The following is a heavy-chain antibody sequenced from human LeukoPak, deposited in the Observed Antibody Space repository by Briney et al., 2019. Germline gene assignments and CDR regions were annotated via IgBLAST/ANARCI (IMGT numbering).Heavy chain of an antibody. CDR3: ARDPTIAAVYYYYGMDV. J-gene: IGHJ6*02. D-gene: IGHD6-13*01. CDR1: GFTFSSYG. V-gene: IGHV3-33*01. CDR2: IWYDGSNK. Sequence: GRSLRLSCAASGFTFSSYGMHWVRQAPGKGLEWVAVIWYDGSNKYYADSVKGRFTISRDNSKNTLYLQMNSLRAEDTAVYYCARDPTIAAVYYYYGMDVWGQGTTVTVSS.